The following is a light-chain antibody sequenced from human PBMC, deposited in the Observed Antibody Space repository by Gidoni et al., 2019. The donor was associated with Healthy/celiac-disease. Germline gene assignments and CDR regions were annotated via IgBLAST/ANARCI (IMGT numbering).Light chain of an antibody. CDR1: QSISSW. J-gene: IGKJ2*01. Sequence: GDSVTITCRASQSISSWLAWYQQKPGKAPKLLIYDASSLESGVPSRFSGSGSGTEFTLTISSLQPDDCATYYCQQYNSYPYTFGQGTKLEIK. CDR3: QQYNSYPYT. V-gene: IGKV1-5*01. CDR2: DAS.